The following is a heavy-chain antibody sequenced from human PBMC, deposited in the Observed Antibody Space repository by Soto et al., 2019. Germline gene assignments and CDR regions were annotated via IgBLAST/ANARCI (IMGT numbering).Heavy chain of an antibody. CDR3: ARELDPYYGGNSLSLDY. CDR1: GGSFSTYD. J-gene: IGHJ4*02. Sequence: QVQLVQSGGEVKKPGSSVKVSWKASGGSFSTYDINWVRQAPGQGLEWMGGIIPKFGTTNYAQKFQGRVTITADESTNTAYMELNYLRSEDTAVDFCARELDPYYGGNSLSLDYWGQGTLVTVSS. D-gene: IGHD4-17*01. CDR2: IIPKFGTT. V-gene: IGHV1-69*13.